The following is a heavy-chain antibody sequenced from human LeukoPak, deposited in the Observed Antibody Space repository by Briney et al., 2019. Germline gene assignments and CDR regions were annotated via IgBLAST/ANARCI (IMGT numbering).Heavy chain of an antibody. CDR3: ARIAARPVYYYYMDV. CDR2: IYTSGST. V-gene: IGHV4-4*07. Sequence: SETLSLTCTVSGGSISSYYWSWIRQPAGKGLEWIGRIYTSGSTNYNPFLKSRVTMSVDTSKNQFSLKLSSVTAADTAVYYCARIAARPVYYYYMDVWAKGPRSPSP. D-gene: IGHD6-6*01. CDR1: GGSISSYY. J-gene: IGHJ6*03.